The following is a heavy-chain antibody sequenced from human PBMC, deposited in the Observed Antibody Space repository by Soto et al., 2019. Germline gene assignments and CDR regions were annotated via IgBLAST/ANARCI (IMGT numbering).Heavy chain of an antibody. V-gene: IGHV3-23*01. CDR1: GFTFSSYA. CDR2: ISGGGDST. D-gene: IGHD5-18*01. J-gene: IGHJ5*02. CDR3: AKDKTPRYRYGFNNWFDP. Sequence: EVQLLESGGGLVQPGGSLRLSCAASGFTFSSYAMSWVRQAPGKGLEWVSSISGGGDSTYNADSVKGRFTISIDNSQNKLYLQMNSMRAGDTAVYFCAKDKTPRYRYGFNNWFDPWGQGTLVTVSS.